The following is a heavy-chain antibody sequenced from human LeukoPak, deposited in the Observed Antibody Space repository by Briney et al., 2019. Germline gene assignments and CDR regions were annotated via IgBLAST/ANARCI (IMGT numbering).Heavy chain of an antibody. V-gene: IGHV3-23*01. Sequence: PGGSLRLSCAASGFTFRNYAMSWVRQTPGKGLEWVSGISGSGETTCYADSVKGRFTISRDNSKNTLFLQMNSLRGEDTAVYYCAKETHSIGWSFDSWGQGTLVTVSS. J-gene: IGHJ4*02. CDR3: AKETHSIGWSFDS. CDR1: GFTFRNYA. CDR2: ISGSGETT. D-gene: IGHD6-19*01.